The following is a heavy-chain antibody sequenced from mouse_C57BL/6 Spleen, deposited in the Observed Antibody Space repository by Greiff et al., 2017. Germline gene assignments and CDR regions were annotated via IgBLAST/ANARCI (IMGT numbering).Heavy chain of an antibody. D-gene: IGHD1-1*01. CDR1: GFTFSSYG. CDR2: ISSGGSYT. J-gene: IGHJ4*01. CDR3: ARPSTVVAPYAMDY. V-gene: IGHV5-6*01. Sequence: EVKLVESGGDLVKPGGSLKLSCAASGFTFSSYGMSWVRQTPDKRLEWVATISSGGSYTYYPDSVKGRFTISRDNAKNTLYLQMSSLKSEDTAMYYCARPSTVVAPYAMDYWGQGTSVTVSS.